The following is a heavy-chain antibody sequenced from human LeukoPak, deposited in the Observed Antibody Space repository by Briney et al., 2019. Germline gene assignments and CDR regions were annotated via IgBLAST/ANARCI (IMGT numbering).Heavy chain of an antibody. CDR3: TTGGTLVRGVT. CDR2: IKSKTDGGTT. V-gene: IGHV3-15*01. D-gene: IGHD3-10*01. J-gene: IGHJ5*02. CDR1: GFTFTNAW. Sequence: PGGSLRLSCAASGFTFTNAWMSWVRQAPGKGLEWVGRIKSKTDGGTTGYAAPVKGRFTISRDDSKNTLYLQMNSLQTDDTAVYYCTTGGTLVRGVTWGQGTLVTVSS.